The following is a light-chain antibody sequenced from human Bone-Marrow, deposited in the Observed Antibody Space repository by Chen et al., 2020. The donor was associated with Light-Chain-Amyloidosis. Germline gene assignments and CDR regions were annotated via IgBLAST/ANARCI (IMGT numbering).Light chain of an antibody. V-gene: IGLV3-25*03. Sequence: SYVLTHPPSVSVSPGQTAMITCSGDDLPTKYAYWYQQKPGQAPVLGIHRDTERPTGISERFSGSSSGTTATLTISGVQAEDEADYHCQSADSSGTYEVIFGGGTKLTVL. CDR3: QSADSSGTYEVI. J-gene: IGLJ2*01. CDR1: DLPTKY. CDR2: RDT.